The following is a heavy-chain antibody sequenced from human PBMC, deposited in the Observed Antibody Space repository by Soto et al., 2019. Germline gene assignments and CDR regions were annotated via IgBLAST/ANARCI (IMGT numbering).Heavy chain of an antibody. CDR1: GYTFTNFH. J-gene: IGHJ4*02. D-gene: IGHD3-10*01. V-gene: IGHV1-8*03. CDR3: ARGSPGPVDH. CDR2: MNPYSGDT. Sequence: QVQLVQSGAEVRKPGASVKVSCKASGYTFTNFHFNWVRQATGQGLEWIGWMNPYSGDTGYAQNFRGRVTITRDTSINTAYMEMDSLTSDDTAVYYCARGSPGPVDHWGQGTPVTVSS.